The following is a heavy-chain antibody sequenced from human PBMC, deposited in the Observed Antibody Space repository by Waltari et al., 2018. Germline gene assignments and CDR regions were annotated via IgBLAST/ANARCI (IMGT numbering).Heavy chain of an antibody. CDR3: ARDIRGANGYYYMDV. CDR2: IYYSGST. Sequence: QVQLQESGPGLVKPSETLSLTCTVSGGSISSYYWSWIRQPPGKGLEWIGYIYYSGSTNYNPLLKSRVTISVDTSKNQFSLKLSSVTAADTAVYYCARDIRGANGYYYMDVWGKGTTVTVSS. CDR1: GGSISSYY. J-gene: IGHJ6*03. V-gene: IGHV4-59*01. D-gene: IGHD3-10*01.